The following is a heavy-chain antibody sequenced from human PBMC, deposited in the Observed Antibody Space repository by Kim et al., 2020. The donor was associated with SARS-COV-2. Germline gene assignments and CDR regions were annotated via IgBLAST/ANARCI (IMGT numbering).Heavy chain of an antibody. D-gene: IGHD3-9*01. V-gene: IGHV1-3*01. CDR3: ARGYFGEFLGAFDV. Sequence: ASVKVSCKTPGYSFTSDALQWVRQAPGQRLERMGWINAGNHNTKYSQKFQGRVTFTRDTSASTAYMELSDLRLDDTAVYYCARGYFGEFLGAFDVWGQGT. CDR1: GYSFTSDA. CDR2: INAGNHNT. J-gene: IGHJ3*01.